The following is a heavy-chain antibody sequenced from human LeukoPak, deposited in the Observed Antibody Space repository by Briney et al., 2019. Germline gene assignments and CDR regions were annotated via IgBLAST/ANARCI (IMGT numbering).Heavy chain of an antibody. CDR2: ISSSGNTI. V-gene: IGHV3-48*03. Sequence: GGSLRLSCAASGFTFSGYEGNWVRQAPGKGLEWISYISSSGNTIKYADSVQGRFTISRDNAKNSVYLQMNSLRAEDTAVYYCAHPSTPDYGGLDYWGQGTLVTVSS. CDR1: GFTFSGYE. D-gene: IGHD4-17*01. J-gene: IGHJ4*02. CDR3: AHPSTPDYGGLDY.